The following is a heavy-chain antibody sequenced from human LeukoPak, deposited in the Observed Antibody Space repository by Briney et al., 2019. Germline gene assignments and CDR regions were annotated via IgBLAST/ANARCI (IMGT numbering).Heavy chain of an antibody. V-gene: IGHV3-30*02. D-gene: IGHD3-10*01. CDR2: IRSEGSNK. J-gene: IGHJ6*03. CDR1: GFTFSSYG. CDR3: AKFSAWFGEVYRFMDV. Sequence: GESLRLSCAASGFTFSSYGMHWVRQPPGKGLEWVAFIRSEGSNKYYADSVKGRFTISRDNSKNTLYLQMNSLRAEDTAVYYCAKFSAWFGEVYRFMDVWGKETTVTVSS.